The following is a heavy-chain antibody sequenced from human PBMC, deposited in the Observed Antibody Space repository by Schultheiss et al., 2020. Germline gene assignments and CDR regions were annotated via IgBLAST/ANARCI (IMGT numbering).Heavy chain of an antibody. J-gene: IGHJ4*02. CDR2: ISYDGSNK. D-gene: IGHD3-3*01. CDR1: GFTFSSYG. CDR3: ARDLGLTTSDFDY. V-gene: IGHV3-30*03. Sequence: GGSLRLSCAASGFTFSSYGMHWVRQAPGKGLEWVAVISYDGSNKYYADSVKGRFTISRDNSKNTLYLQMNSLRAEDTAVYYCARDLGLTTSDFDYWGQGTLVTVSS.